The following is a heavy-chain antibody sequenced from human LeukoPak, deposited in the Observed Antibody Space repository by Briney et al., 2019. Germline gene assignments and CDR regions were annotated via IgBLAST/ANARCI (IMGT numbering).Heavy chain of an antibody. CDR2: ISYDGSNK. D-gene: IGHD3-16*01. CDR1: GFTFSSYW. J-gene: IGHJ4*02. V-gene: IGHV3-30-3*01. Sequence: GGSLRLSCAASGFTFSSYWMHWVRQAPGKGLEWVAVISYDGSNKYYADSVKGRFTISRDNSKNTLYLQMNSLRAEDTAVYYCARPFSHSPPFDYWGQGTLVTVSS. CDR3: ARPFSHSPPFDY.